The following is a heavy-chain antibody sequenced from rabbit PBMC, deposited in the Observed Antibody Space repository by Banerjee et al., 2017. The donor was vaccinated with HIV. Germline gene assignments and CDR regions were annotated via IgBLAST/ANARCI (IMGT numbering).Heavy chain of an antibody. Sequence: QLKESGGGLVQPGGSLKLSCKGSGFDFSSYYMSWVRQAPGKGLEWIGYIDPIFGSTYYATWVNGRFTISSHNAQNTLYLQLNSLTAADTATYFCVREAGYGGYGDANLWGQGSLVTVS. CDR3: VREAGYGGYGDANL. CDR2: IDPIFGST. CDR1: GFDFSSYY. J-gene: IGHJ4*01. V-gene: IGHV1S7*01. D-gene: IGHD6-1*01.